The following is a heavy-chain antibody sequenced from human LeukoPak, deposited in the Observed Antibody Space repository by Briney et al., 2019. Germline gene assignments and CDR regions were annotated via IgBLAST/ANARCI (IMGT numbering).Heavy chain of an antibody. CDR1: GFTFSSYS. Sequence: GGSLRLSCAASGFTFSSYSMNWVRQAPGKGLEWVSSISSSSSYINYADSVKGRFTISRDNAKNSLYLQMNSLRAEDTAVYYCAKASVWTMVRVVSYFDDWGQGIQVTVSS. CDR3: AKASVWTMVRVVSYFDD. V-gene: IGHV3-21*01. J-gene: IGHJ4*02. CDR2: ISSSSSYI. D-gene: IGHD3-10*01.